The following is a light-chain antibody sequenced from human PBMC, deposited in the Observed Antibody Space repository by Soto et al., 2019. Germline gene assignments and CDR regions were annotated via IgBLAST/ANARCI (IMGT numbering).Light chain of an antibody. J-gene: IGLJ2*01. CDR1: SSNIGSNT. CDR2: SNN. Sequence: QSVLTQPPSASGTPGQRVTSSCSGSSSNIGSNTVNWYQQLPGTAPKLLIYSNNQRPSWVPDRFSGSKSGTSASLAISGLQAEDEADYYCAAWDDSLNAVVFGGGTKLTVL. CDR3: AAWDDSLNAVV. V-gene: IGLV1-44*01.